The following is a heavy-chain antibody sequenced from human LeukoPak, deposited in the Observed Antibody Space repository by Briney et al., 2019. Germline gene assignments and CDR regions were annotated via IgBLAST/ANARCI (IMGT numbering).Heavy chain of an antibody. CDR3: ARTHTIFGVVIESDAFDI. CDR2: ISAYNGNT. D-gene: IGHD3-3*01. J-gene: IGHJ3*02. V-gene: IGHV1-18*01. Sequence: ASVNVSCKASGYTFTSYGISWVRQAPGQGLEWMGWISAYNGNTNYAQKLQGRVTMTTDTSTSTAYMELRSLRSDDTAVYYCARTHTIFGVVIESDAFDIWGQGTMVTVSS. CDR1: GYTFTSYG.